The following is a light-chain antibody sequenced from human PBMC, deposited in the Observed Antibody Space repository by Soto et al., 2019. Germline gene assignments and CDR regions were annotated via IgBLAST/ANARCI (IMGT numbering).Light chain of an antibody. J-gene: IGKJ4*01. CDR1: QSVTTNY. CDR3: QQYGRSYT. CDR2: GAS. V-gene: IGKV3-20*01. Sequence: EIVLTQSPGTLSLSPGERATLSCRASQSVTTNYLAWYQQRPGQAPRLLIFGASNRATDVPDRFSGSGSGTDFTLTITRLEPEDFAVYYCQQYGRSYTFGGGAKVEIK.